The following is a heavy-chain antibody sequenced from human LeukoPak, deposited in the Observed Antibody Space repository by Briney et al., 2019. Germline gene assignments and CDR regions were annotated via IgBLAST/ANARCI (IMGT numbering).Heavy chain of an antibody. D-gene: IGHD6-19*01. CDR1: GFTFSSYW. Sequence: PGGSLRLPCAASGFTFSSYWMSWVRQAPGKGLEWVANIKQDGSEKYYVDSVKGRFTISRDNAKNSLYLQMNSLRAEDTAVYYCARDLASSGWYGRYYYYYGMDVWGQGTTVTVSS. V-gene: IGHV3-7*01. CDR3: ARDLASSGWYGRYYYYYGMDV. CDR2: IKQDGSEK. J-gene: IGHJ6*02.